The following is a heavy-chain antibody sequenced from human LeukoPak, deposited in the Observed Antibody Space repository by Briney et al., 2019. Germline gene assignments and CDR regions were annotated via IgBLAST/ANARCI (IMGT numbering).Heavy chain of an antibody. J-gene: IGHJ4*02. V-gene: IGHV3-48*02. CDR2: ISSTSSTI. CDR3: ARSRTYDY. Sequence: GGSLRLPRAASGFTFSSYAMHWIRQAPGKGLEWVSHISSTSSTINYADSVKGRFTISRDNAKNSLYLQMNSLRDEDTALYFCARSRTYDYWGRGRLASVSS. CDR1: GFTFSSYA.